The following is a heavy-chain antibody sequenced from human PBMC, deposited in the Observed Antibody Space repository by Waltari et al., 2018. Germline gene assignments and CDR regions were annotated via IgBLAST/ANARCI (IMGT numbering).Heavy chain of an antibody. CDR1: GGSISSSSYY. CDR3: ARIRFFEWLNTNYFDY. CDR2: IYYSAST. V-gene: IGHV4-39*01. J-gene: IGHJ4*02. D-gene: IGHD3-3*01. Sequence: QLQLQESGPGLVKPSETLSLTCTVSGGSISSSSYYWGWIRQPPGKGLEWIGSIYYSASTYYNPSLKIRVTISVYTSKNQFSLKLSSVTSADTSVYYCARIRFFEWLNTNYFDYWGQGTLVTVSS.